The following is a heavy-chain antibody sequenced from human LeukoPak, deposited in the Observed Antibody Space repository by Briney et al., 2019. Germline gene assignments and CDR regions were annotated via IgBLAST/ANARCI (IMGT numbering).Heavy chain of an antibody. CDR2: IKSKTDGGTT. CDR3: TTDPLHYDILTGYFRGLDY. D-gene: IGHD3-9*01. Sequence: GGSLRLSCAASGITFSKVWMSWVRQAPGKGLEWVGRIKSKTDGGTTDYAAPVKGRFTISRDDSKNTLYLQMNGLETEDTAVYYCTTDPLHYDILTGYFRGLDYWGQGTLVTVSS. CDR1: GITFSKVW. V-gene: IGHV3-15*01. J-gene: IGHJ4*02.